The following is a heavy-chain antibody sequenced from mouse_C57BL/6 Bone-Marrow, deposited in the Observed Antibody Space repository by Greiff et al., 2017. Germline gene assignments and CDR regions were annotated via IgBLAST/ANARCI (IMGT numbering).Heavy chain of an antibody. CDR1: GYTFTSYW. J-gene: IGHJ3*01. Sequence: QVQLQQSGAELVKPGASVKLSCKASGYTFTSYWMHWVKQRPGQGLEWIGMIHPNRGSTNYNEKFKSKATLTVDKSSSTAYMQLSSLTSEDSAVYYCARLRDGYWFAYWGQGTLVTVSA. CDR2: IHPNRGST. D-gene: IGHD2-3*01. V-gene: IGHV1-64*01. CDR3: ARLRDGYWFAY.